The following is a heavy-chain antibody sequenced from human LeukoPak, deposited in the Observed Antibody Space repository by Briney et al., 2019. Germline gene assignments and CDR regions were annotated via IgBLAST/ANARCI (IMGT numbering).Heavy chain of an antibody. CDR3: ARDLLSSNST. D-gene: IGHD3-10*01. V-gene: IGHV6-1*01. J-gene: IGHJ5*02. CDR2: TYYRSKWYN. Sequence: SQTLSLTCAIFGDSVSGNSAAWNWIRQSPSRGLEGLGRTYYRSKWYNEYAVSVKSRITINPDTSKNQFSLQLNSVTPEDTAVYYCARDLLSSNSTWGQGTLVTVSS. CDR1: GDSVSGNSAA.